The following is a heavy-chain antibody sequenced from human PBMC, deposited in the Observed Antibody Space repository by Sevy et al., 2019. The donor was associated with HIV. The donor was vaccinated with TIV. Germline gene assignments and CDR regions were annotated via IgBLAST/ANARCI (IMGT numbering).Heavy chain of an antibody. CDR3: ARGIQTSRGYHWDFQH. CDR2: IHYSGNT. V-gene: IGHV4-31*03. Sequence: SETLSLTCTVSGGSISSGGYYWSWIRQHPGEGLEWIGYIHYSGNTYYNPSLKSRVTISVDRSKNQFSLKLSSVTAADTAVYYCARGIQTSRGYHWDFQHWGQGTLVTVSS. J-gene: IGHJ1*01. CDR1: GGSISSGGYY. D-gene: IGHD3-22*01.